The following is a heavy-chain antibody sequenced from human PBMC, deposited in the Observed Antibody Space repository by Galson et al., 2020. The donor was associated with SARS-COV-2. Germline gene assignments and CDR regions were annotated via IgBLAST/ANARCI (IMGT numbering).Heavy chain of an antibody. D-gene: IGHD6-13*01. V-gene: IGHV4-38-2*02. CDR3: ARDDGSSWYFFFDY. CDR1: GYSISSGYY. CDR2: IYHSGST. J-gene: IGHJ4*02. Sequence: SETLSLTCTVSGYSISSGYYWGWIRQPPGKGLEWIGSIYHSGSTYYNPSLKSRVTISVDTSKNQFSLKLSSVTAADTAVYYCARDDGSSWYFFFDYWGQGTLVTVSS.